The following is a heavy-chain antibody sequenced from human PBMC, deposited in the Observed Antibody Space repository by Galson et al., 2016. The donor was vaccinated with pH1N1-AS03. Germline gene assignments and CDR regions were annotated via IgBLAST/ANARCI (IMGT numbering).Heavy chain of an antibody. Sequence: SLRLSCAASGFTFRSYWMTWVRQAPGKGLEWVANIKQDGSENYSLDSAKGRFTISRDNVENSVYLQLNSLKVEDTAMYYCARIKGGGNSDGFDIWGLRTKVIVSS. CDR3: ARIKGGGNSDGFDI. CDR1: GFTFRSYW. J-gene: IGHJ3*02. D-gene: IGHD4-23*01. CDR2: IKQDGSEN. V-gene: IGHV3-7*01.